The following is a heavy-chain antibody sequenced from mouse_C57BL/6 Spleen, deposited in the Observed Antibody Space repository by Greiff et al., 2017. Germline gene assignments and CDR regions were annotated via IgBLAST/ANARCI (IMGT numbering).Heavy chain of an antibody. V-gene: IGHV1-81*01. D-gene: IGHD2-1*01. CDR2: IYPRSGNT. CDR3: AREDYGNFLYAMDY. Sequence: QVQLQQSGAELARPGASVKLSCKASGYTFTSYGISWVKQRTGQGLEWIGEIYPRSGNTYYNEKFKGEATLTADKSSSTAYMELRSLTSEDSAVYFCAREDYGNFLYAMDYWGQGTSVTVSS. CDR1: GYTFTSYG. J-gene: IGHJ4*01.